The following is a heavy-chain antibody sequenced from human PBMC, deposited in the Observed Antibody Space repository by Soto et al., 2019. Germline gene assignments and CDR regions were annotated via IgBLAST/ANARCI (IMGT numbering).Heavy chain of an antibody. CDR2: ISSSGSTI. V-gene: IGHV3-48*04. CDR1: GFTFSTYA. CDR3: AREFRYSGHDGGPAFDI. D-gene: IGHD5-12*01. Sequence: GGSLRLSCSASGFTFSTYAMHWVRQAPGKGLEYVSDISSSGSTIYYADSVKGRFTISRDNAKNTLYLQMNSLRAEDTAVYYCAREFRYSGHDGGPAFDIWGQGTMVTVSS. J-gene: IGHJ3*02.